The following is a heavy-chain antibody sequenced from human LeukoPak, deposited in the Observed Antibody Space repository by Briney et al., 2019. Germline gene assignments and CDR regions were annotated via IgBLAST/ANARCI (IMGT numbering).Heavy chain of an antibody. V-gene: IGHV1-24*01. CDR2: FDPEDGET. D-gene: IGHD4-23*01. Sequence: ASVKVSCKVSGYTLTELSMHWVRQAPGEGLEWMGGFDPEDGETNYAQKFQGTVTMTEDTSPDTASIELSRQRSQDPALYYISGTVSGPTVVTLDYYYYYMDVWGKGTTVTVSS. CDR1: GYTLTELS. J-gene: IGHJ6*03. CDR3: SGTVSGPTVVTLDYYYYYMDV.